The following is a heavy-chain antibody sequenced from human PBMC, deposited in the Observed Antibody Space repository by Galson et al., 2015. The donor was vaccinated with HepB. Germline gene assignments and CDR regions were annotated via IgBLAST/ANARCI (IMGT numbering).Heavy chain of an antibody. J-gene: IGHJ5*01. CDR2: LSGDSTII. CDR3: AKFGARFDAWFDS. Sequence: SLRLSCAASGFTLNTHAMAWVRQPPGKGPEWVSALSGDSTIIHYADSVKGRFTISKDNSENTLYLQMNSLRGEDTALYYCAKFGARFDAWFDSWGQGTLVTVSS. D-gene: IGHD3-9*01. V-gene: IGHV3-23*01. CDR1: GFTLNTHA.